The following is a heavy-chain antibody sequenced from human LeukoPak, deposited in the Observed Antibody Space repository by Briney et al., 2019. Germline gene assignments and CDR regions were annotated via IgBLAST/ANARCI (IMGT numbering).Heavy chain of an antibody. J-gene: IGHJ4*02. Sequence: ASVKVSCKASGYTFTGYYMHWVRQGPGQRLEWMGWINANSGDTKYAQKFQGRVTMTRDTSISIAYMELSRLRSDDTAMYYCAREISGYSDYWGQGTLVTVSS. CDR3: AREISGYSDY. D-gene: IGHD3-22*01. CDR2: INANSGDT. CDR1: GYTFTGYY. V-gene: IGHV1-2*02.